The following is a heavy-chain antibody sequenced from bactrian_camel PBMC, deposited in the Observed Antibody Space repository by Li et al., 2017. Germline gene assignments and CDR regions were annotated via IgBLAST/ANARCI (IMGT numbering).Heavy chain of an antibody. CDR3: ATGRFTFGY. CDR2: INSGGGST. J-gene: IGHJ4*01. V-gene: IGHV3S25*01. D-gene: IGHD3*01. CDR1: GFTFSNNW. Sequence: LVESGGGLVQPGGSLRLSCAASGFTFSNNWMHWVRQAPGKGLEWVSAINSGGGSTYYADSVKGRFTISRDNAKNTVYLQMNSLKSEDTALYYCATGRFTFGYWGQGTQVTVS.